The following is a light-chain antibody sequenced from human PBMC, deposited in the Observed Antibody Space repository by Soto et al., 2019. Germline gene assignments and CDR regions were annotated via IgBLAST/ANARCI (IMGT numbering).Light chain of an antibody. J-gene: IGKJ5*01. CDR1: QDITNS. Sequence: DIQMTQSPSSLSPSIGDRVIITCQASQDITNSLNLYQQTSGRVPNLLFYDTSTLPAGVPSRFGGSASEAHFIFTFSSLQPEDLATYSCQQYDNLTFGQGTRLDIK. V-gene: IGKV1-33*01. CDR2: DTS. CDR3: QQYDNLT.